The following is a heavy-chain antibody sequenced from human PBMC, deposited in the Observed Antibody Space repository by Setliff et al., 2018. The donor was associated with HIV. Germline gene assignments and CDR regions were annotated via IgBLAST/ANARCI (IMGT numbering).Heavy chain of an antibody. J-gene: IGHJ4*02. D-gene: IGHD6-25*01. CDR3: ARYSPRGYTLTGPY. V-gene: IGHV4-34*01. CDR2: INHSGGT. CDR1: GGTFSLHY. Sequence: SETLSLTCAVSGGTFSLHYYTWIRQSPLRGLEWIGEINHSGGTRYNPSLESRVTISLDTSKNQFSLKLTSVTAADTAVYYCARYSPRGYTLTGPYWGQGTLVTSPQ.